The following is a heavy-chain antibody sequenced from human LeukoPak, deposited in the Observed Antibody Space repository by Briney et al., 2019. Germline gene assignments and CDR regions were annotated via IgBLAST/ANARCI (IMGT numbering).Heavy chain of an antibody. D-gene: IGHD6-19*01. J-gene: IGHJ2*01. Sequence: SETLSLTCTVSGGSISSHYWSWIRQPPGKGLEWVGYISTSGSTDYSPSLKSRVTISVDRSKNLCSLNLSSVTAADTAVYYCARHDEGSGWYRSYIDLWGRGTLVIVSS. V-gene: IGHV4-4*09. CDR3: ARHDEGSGWYRSYIDL. CDR1: GGSISSHY. CDR2: ISTSGST.